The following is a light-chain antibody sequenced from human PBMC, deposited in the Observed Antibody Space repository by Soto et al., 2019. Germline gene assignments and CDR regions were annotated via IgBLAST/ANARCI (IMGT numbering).Light chain of an antibody. Sequence: QSVLTQPASVSGTPGQSITIPCTRTNSDVGGYNYVSWYQHHPGKAPKLMIYEVFNRPSGVSSRFSGSKSGSTASLTISGLQAEDEADYYCSSYTTTNTLYVFGTGTKVTVL. CDR1: NSDVGGYNY. CDR2: EVF. CDR3: SSYTTTNTLYV. J-gene: IGLJ1*01. V-gene: IGLV2-14*01.